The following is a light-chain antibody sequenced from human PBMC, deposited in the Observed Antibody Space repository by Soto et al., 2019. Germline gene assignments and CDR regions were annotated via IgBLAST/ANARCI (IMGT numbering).Light chain of an antibody. Sequence: QSALTQPPSASGSPGQSVTISCTGTSSDVGGYNYVSWYQQHPGKAPKLMIFEVSKRPSGVPDRFSGSKSGNTASLTVSGLQAEDEADYFCNSYVDSNNWVFVGGTKLTVL. CDR1: SSDVGGYNY. V-gene: IGLV2-8*01. CDR2: EVS. J-gene: IGLJ3*02. CDR3: NSYVDSNNWV.